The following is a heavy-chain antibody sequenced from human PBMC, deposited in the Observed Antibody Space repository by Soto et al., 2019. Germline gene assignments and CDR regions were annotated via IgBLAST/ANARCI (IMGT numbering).Heavy chain of an antibody. V-gene: IGHV3-9*01. CDR2: ISWNSNII. J-gene: IGHJ4*02. D-gene: IGHD2-21*01. CDR1: GFTFDDYA. CDR3: AKEMIASTLADFFDY. Sequence: GGSLRLSCAASGFTFDDYAMHWVRRVPGKGLEWVSSISWNSNIIGYADSVKGCFTISRDNAKNSLYLQMNSLRPEDTAVYYCAKEMIASTLADFFDYWGQGILVTVSA.